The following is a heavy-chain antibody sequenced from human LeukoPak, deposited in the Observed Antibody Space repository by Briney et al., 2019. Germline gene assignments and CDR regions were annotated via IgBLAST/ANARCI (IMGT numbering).Heavy chain of an antibody. CDR1: GGSFSGYY. CDR3: ARHLKTNWGAYYYYYYMDV. V-gene: IGHV4-34*01. J-gene: IGHJ6*03. CDR2: INHSGST. D-gene: IGHD7-27*01. Sequence: SETLSLTCAVYGGSFSGYYWSWISHPPRNGLEWIGEINHSGSTNYNPSLKSRVTISVDTSKNQFSLKLSSVTAADTAVYYCARHLKTNWGAYYYYYYMDVWGKGTTVTISS.